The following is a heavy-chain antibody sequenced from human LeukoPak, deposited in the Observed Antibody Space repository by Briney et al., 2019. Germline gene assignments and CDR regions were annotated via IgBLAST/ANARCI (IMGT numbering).Heavy chain of an antibody. V-gene: IGHV4-34*01. J-gene: IGHJ5*02. Sequence: SETLFLTCAVYGGSFSGYYWSWIRQPPGKGLEWIGEINHSGSTNYNPSLKGRVTISVDTSKNQSSLKLSSVTAADTAVYYCARVAPEVTIFGVAWFLAWFDPWGQGTLVTVSS. CDR1: GGSFSGYY. D-gene: IGHD3-3*01. CDR3: ARVAPEVTIFGVAWFLAWFDP. CDR2: INHSGST.